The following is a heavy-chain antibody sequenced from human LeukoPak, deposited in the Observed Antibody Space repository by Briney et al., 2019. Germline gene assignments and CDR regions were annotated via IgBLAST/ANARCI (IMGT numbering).Heavy chain of an antibody. J-gene: IGHJ6*03. CDR3: AGYSSGWYIYYYYMDV. V-gene: IGHV3-23*01. D-gene: IGHD6-19*01. CDR2: ISGSGGST. CDR1: GFTFSSYA. Sequence: GGSLRLSCAASGFTFSSYAMSWVRQAPGKRLEWVSAISGSGGSTYYADSVKGRFTISRDNSKNTLYLQMNSLRAEDTAVYYCAGYSSGWYIYYYYMDVWGKGTTVTVSS.